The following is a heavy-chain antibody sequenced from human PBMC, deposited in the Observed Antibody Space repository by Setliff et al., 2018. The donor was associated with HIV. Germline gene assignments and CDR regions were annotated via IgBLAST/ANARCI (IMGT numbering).Heavy chain of an antibody. Sequence: ASVKVSCKASGYTFTSYAMHWVRQAPGQRLEWMGWINAGNGNTKYSRKFQGRVTITRDTSASTAYMELSSLRSEDTAVYYCARASGIAGAFDIWGQGTMVTVS. D-gene: IGHD3-10*01. CDR1: GYTFTSYA. CDR3: ARASGIAGAFDI. CDR2: INAGNGNT. V-gene: IGHV1-3*01. J-gene: IGHJ3*02.